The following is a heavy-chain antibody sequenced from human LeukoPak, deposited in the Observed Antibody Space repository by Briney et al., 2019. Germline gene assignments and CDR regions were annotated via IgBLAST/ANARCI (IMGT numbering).Heavy chain of an antibody. V-gene: IGHV4-59*01. Sequence: PSETLSLTCTVSGGSISSYYWSWIRQPAGKGLEWIGYIYNSGTTNYNPSLKSRVTILVDTYKNQFSLNLSSVTAADTAVYYCARDPRASPVNFDYWGQGTLVTVSS. J-gene: IGHJ4*02. CDR3: ARDPRASPVNFDY. CDR1: GGSISSYY. D-gene: IGHD4-17*01. CDR2: IYNSGTT.